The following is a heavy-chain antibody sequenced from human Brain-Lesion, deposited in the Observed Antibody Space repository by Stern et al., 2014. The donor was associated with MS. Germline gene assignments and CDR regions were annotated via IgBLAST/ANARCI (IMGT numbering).Heavy chain of an antibody. CDR2: IYSSGNT. Sequence: QVQLQESGPGLVKPSETLSLTCTVAGGSVSSTSYAWAWIRQPPGKGLEWIGTIYSSGNTYYSPSLQSRLTISLDTSQNQFSLQLSSVTAADTAVYYCAGEEDIRYCSGGSCTGNWFDPWGQGTLVTVSS. J-gene: IGHJ5*02. CDR1: GGSVSSTSYA. CDR3: AGEEDIRYCSGGSCTGNWFDP. D-gene: IGHD2-15*01. V-gene: IGHV4-39*01.